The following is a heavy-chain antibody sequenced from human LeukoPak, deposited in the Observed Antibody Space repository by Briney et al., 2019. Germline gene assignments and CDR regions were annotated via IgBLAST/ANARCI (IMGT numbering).Heavy chain of an antibody. Sequence: SETLSLTCTVSGGSISSSSYYWGWIRQPPGKGLEWIGEINHSGSTNYNPSLKSRVTISVDTSKNQFSLKLSSVTAADTAVYYCARRKGSKFDYWGQGTLVTVSS. D-gene: IGHD1-14*01. V-gene: IGHV4-39*07. CDR2: INHSGST. CDR3: ARRKGSKFDY. J-gene: IGHJ4*02. CDR1: GGSISSSSYY.